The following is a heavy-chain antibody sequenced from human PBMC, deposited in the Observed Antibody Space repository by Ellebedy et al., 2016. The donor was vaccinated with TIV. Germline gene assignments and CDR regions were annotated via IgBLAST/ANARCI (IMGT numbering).Heavy chain of an antibody. CDR2: INHSGST. D-gene: IGHD6-13*01. CDR3: ARGEGIYWYFDL. CDR1: GGSVFISSYY. Sequence: SETLSLXCTVSGGSVFISSYYWGWVRQPPGKGLEWIGEINHSGSTNYNPSLKSRVTISVDTSKNQFSLKLSSVTAADTAVYYCARGEGIYWYFDLWGRGTLVTVSS. V-gene: IGHV4-39*07. J-gene: IGHJ2*01.